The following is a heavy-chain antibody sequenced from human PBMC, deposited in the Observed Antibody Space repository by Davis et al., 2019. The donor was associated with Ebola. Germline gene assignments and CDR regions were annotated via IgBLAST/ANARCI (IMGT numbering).Heavy chain of an antibody. CDR1: GFTFSSYW. Sequence: GGSLRLSCAASGFTFSSYWMSWVRQAPGKGLEWVANIKQDGSEKYYVDSVKGRFTISRDNAKNSLYLQMNSLRAEDTAVYYCARDFIAYYYDSSGYSVGGDAFDIWGQGTMVTVSS. CDR3: ARDFIAYYYDSSGYSVGGDAFDI. V-gene: IGHV3-7*01. CDR2: IKQDGSEK. D-gene: IGHD3-22*01. J-gene: IGHJ3*02.